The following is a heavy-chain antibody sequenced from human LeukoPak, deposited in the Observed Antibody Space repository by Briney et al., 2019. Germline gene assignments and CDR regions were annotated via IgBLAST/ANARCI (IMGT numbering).Heavy chain of an antibody. CDR1: GFTFTSYW. V-gene: IGHV3-74*01. D-gene: IGHD2-15*01. CDR2: VDSDGSDK. Sequence: GGSLRLSCAASGFTFTSYWMHWVRQGPGKGLVWVSRVDSDGSDKIYADCVKGQVTISRDKAKSTLYLETNNLRAEDTAVYYCARGGYGHGFDFWGRGTMITVSS. J-gene: IGHJ3*01. CDR3: ARGGYGHGFDF.